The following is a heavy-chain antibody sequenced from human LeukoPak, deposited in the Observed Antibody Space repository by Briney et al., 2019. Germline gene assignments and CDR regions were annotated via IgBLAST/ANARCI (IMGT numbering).Heavy chain of an antibody. J-gene: IGHJ4*02. V-gene: IGHV3-53*01. CDR1: GFIVSNNY. Sequence: GGSLRLSCAASGFIVSNNYISWVRQAPGKGLEWVSVIHSGGTTNYADSVQGRFTISRDNSKTTVYLHMNSLRAEDTAVYYCARDSDSGYGPFASWGQGTLVTVSS. D-gene: IGHD5-12*01. CDR2: IHSGGTT. CDR3: ARDSDSGYGPFAS.